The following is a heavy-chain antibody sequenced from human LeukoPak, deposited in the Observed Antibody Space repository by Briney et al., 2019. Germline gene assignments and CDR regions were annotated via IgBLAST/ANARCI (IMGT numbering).Heavy chain of an antibody. D-gene: IGHD2-21*02. V-gene: IGHV1-2*02. CDR3: ARDRGGDRMGDY. CDR1: GYTFTGYC. CDR2: INPNSGGT. J-gene: IGHJ4*02. Sequence: ASVKVSCKASGYTFTGYCMHWVRQAPGQGLEWMGWINPNSGGTNYAQKFQGRVTMTRDTSISTAYMELSRLRSDDTAVYYCARDRGGDRMGDYWGQGTLVTVSS.